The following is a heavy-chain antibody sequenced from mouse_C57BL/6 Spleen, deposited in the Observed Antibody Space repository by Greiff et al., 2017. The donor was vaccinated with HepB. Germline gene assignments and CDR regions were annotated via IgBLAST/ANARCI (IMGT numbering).Heavy chain of an antibody. CDR3: ARKTVPGSPFAY. CDR1: GYTFTDYN. J-gene: IGHJ3*01. V-gene: IGHV1-18*01. D-gene: IGHD6-1*01. CDR2: INPNNGGA. Sequence: EVQLQQSGPELVKPGASVKIPCKASGYTFTDYNMDWVKQSHGKSLEWIGDINPNNGGAIYNQKFKGKAKLTVDKSSSTAYMELRSLTSEDTAVYYCARKTVPGSPFAYWGQGTLVTVSA.